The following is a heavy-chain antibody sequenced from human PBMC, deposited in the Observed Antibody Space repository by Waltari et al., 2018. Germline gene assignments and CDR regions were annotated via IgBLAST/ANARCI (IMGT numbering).Heavy chain of an antibody. J-gene: IGHJ5*02. V-gene: IGHV4-34*01. Sequence: QVQLQQWGAGLLKPSETLSLTCAVYGGSFSGYYWSWIRQPPGKGLEWIGEINHSGSTNYNPSRKSRVTISVDTSKNQFSLKLSSVTAADTAVYYCARVVTANNWFDPWGQGTLVTVSS. CDR3: ARVVTANNWFDP. CDR2: INHSGST. D-gene: IGHD2-21*02. CDR1: GGSFSGYY.